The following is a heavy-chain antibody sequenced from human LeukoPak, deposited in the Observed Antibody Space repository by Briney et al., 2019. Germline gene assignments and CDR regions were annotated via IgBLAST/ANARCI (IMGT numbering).Heavy chain of an antibody. CDR3: AIQNVVVPSTMARAFDM. V-gene: IGHV4-39*01. D-gene: IGHD2-2*01. CDR2: INYSGTT. Sequence: PSETLSLTCTVSGGSISSSNYYWGWLRQPPAKGLEWIGNINYSGTTYYKPSLKSRVTMPVDIDKNQFSLKLCSVTAADTAVYYCAIQNVVVPSTMARAFDMWGQGTMATVSP. J-gene: IGHJ3*02. CDR1: GGSISSSNYY.